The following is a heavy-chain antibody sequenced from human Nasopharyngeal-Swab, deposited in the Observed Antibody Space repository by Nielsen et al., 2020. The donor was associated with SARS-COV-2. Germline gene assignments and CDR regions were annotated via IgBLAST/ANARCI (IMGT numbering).Heavy chain of an antibody. V-gene: IGHV4-39*01. Sequence: SETLSLTCTVSGASITDNNYYWAWIRQPPGKGLEWIGSITYHGPTFYDPSLKSRVSISVDASQNQFSLNLWSVTAADPAVFYCARHSRVTTVVVVTLFDYWGRGSLVTVSS. CDR2: ITYHGPT. CDR1: GASITDNNYY. CDR3: ARHSRVTTVVVVTLFDY. D-gene: IGHD3-22*01. J-gene: IGHJ4*02.